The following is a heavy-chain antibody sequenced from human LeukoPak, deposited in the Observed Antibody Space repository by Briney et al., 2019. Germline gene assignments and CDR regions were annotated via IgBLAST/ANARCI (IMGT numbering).Heavy chain of an antibody. CDR2: ISYDGGSI. CDR1: GFTFSSRA. CDR3: GRGGSGSYYYYFYYMDV. V-gene: IGHV3-30*01. D-gene: IGHD3-10*01. Sequence: PGGSLRLSCAASGFTFSSRAIHWVRQAPGKGLEWVAIISYDGGSIYYADSVEGRFTISRDNSKNTLYLQMNSLRVEDTAVYYCGRGGSGSYYYYFYYMDVWGKGTTVTVSS. J-gene: IGHJ6*03.